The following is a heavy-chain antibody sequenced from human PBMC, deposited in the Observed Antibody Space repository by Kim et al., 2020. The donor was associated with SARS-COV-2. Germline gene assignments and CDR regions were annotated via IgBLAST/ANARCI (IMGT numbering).Heavy chain of an antibody. Sequence: SVKVSCKASGGTFSSYAISWVRQAPGQGLEWMGGIIPIFGTANYAQKFQGRVTITADESTSTAYMELSSLRSEDTAVYYCARALYYYGSGSYYNYYYYGMDVWGQGTTVTVSS. CDR3: ARALYYYGSGSYYNYYYYGMDV. D-gene: IGHD3-10*01. J-gene: IGHJ6*02. V-gene: IGHV1-69*13. CDR1: GGTFSSYA. CDR2: IIPIFGTA.